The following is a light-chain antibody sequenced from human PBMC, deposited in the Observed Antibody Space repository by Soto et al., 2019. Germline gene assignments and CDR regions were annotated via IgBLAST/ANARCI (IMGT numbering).Light chain of an antibody. CDR3: QNYDSVSSTT. Sequence: DIQMTQSPSTLAASVGDRVTITCRASQSFTKWLAWYQQKPGKAPQLLIYEASRLKSGVPLRFSGSESGTEFPLTISSRQADDFATYYCQNYDSVSSTTFGQGNKVE. CDR2: EAS. V-gene: IGKV1-5*03. J-gene: IGKJ1*01. CDR1: QSFTKW.